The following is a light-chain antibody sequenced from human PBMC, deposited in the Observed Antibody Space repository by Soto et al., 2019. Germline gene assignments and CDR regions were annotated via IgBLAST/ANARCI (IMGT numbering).Light chain of an antibody. J-gene: IGLJ2*01. CDR3: LLSYSGARAGV. CDR2: DTS. Sequence: QAVVTQEPSLTVSPGGTVTLTCGSSTGAVISGHYPYWFQQKPGQAPRTLIYDTSNKHSWTPARFSGSLLGGKAALTLSGAQPEDEAEYYCLLSYSGARAGVFGGGTKLTVL. V-gene: IGLV7-46*01. CDR1: TGAVISGHY.